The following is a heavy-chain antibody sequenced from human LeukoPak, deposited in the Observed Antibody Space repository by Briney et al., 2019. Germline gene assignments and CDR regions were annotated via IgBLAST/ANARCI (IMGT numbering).Heavy chain of an antibody. CDR3: ATPSSGSYYFDY. CDR1: GGTFSSYA. J-gene: IGHJ4*02. V-gene: IGHV1-69*05. CDR2: IIPIFGTA. Sequence: ASVKVPCKASGGTFSSYAISWVRQAPGQGLEWMGGIIPIFGTANYAQKFQGRVTITTDESTSTAYMELSSLRSEDTAVYYCATPSSGSYYFDYWGQGTLVTVSS. D-gene: IGHD6-19*01.